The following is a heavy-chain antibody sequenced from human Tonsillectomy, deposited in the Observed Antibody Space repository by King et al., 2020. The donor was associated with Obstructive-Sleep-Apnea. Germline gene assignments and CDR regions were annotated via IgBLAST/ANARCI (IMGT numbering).Heavy chain of an antibody. Sequence: QLQESGPGLVKPSGTLSLTCAVSGGSISSSNWCSWVRQPPRNGRAWIGEIYHSGSTNYNPSLKSRVTISVDKSKNQFSLKLSSVTAADTAVYYCARERGRNGSYPDYWGQGTLVTVSS. CDR3: ARERGRNGSYPDY. J-gene: IGHJ4*02. CDR2: IYHSGST. V-gene: IGHV4-4*02. D-gene: IGHD1-26*01. CDR1: GGSISSSNW.